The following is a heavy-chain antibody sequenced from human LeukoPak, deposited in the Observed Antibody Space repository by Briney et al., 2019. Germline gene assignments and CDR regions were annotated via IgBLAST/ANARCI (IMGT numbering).Heavy chain of an antibody. CDR1: GFTFSSYG. CDR2: ISGSGGST. Sequence: GGSLRLSCAASGFTFSSYGMSWVRQAPGKGLEWVSAISGSGGSTYYADSVKGRFTTSRDNSKNTLYLQMNSLRAEDTAVYYCAKDRGIAVALYYFDYWGQGTLVTVSS. J-gene: IGHJ4*02. V-gene: IGHV3-23*01. D-gene: IGHD6-19*01. CDR3: AKDRGIAVALYYFDY.